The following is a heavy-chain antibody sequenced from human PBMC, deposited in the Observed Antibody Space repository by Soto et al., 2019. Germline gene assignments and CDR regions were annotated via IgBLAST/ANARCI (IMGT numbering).Heavy chain of an antibody. J-gene: IGHJ2*01. V-gene: IGHV1-69*08. CDR1: GGTFSSHT. CDR3: ARPDFGDYWYFDL. D-gene: IGHD4-17*01. CDR2: IIPALGTP. Sequence: QDQLVQSGAEVKKPGSSVKVSCKASGGTFSSHTFSWARQAPGQGLEWMGRIIPALGTPTYAQKFQGRVTITADESATTVYMELNSLRSEDTAVYYCARPDFGDYWYFDLWGRGTLVTVSS.